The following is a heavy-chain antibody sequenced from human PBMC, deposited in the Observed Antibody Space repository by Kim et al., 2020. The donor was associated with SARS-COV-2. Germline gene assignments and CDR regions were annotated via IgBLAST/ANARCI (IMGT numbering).Heavy chain of an antibody. CDR3: AGYFGSGSTRVDP. Sequence: LSLTCAASGFIFSGSSIYWVRQASGKGLEWVGRIRSKARSYATTYGASVKGRFTISRDDSKNTAYLQMNSLKTEDTAVYYCAGYFGSGSTRVDPWGQGTLVTISS. J-gene: IGHJ5*02. CDR2: IRSKARSYAT. CDR1: GFIFSGSS. D-gene: IGHD3-10*01. V-gene: IGHV3-73*01.